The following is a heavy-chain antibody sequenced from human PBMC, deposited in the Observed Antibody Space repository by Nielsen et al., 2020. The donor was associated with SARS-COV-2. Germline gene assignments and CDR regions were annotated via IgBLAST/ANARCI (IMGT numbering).Heavy chain of an antibody. CDR1: GYTLTELS. CDR2: FDPEDGET. J-gene: IGHJ6*02. V-gene: IGHV1-24*01. D-gene: IGHD6-6*01. CDR3: ATAYSSSSFDYYYGMDV. Sequence: ASVKVSCKVSGYTLTELSMHWVRQAPGKGLERMGGFDPEDGETIYAQKFQGRVTMTEDTSTDTAYMELSSLRSEDTAVYYCATAYSSSSFDYYYGMDVWGQGTTVTVSS.